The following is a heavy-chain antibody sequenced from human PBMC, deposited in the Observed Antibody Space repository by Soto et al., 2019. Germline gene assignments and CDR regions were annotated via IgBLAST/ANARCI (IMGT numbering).Heavy chain of an antibody. D-gene: IGHD1-26*01. J-gene: IGHJ4*02. Sequence: GESLKISCKGSGYTFSNYWIAWVRLMPGKGLQWMGIIYPGDSDTRYSPSFQGQVTISADKSISTAYLQWSSLKASDTAMYYCARLNSGTYPGAFGYWGQGTLVTVSS. V-gene: IGHV5-51*01. CDR2: IYPGDSDT. CDR3: ARLNSGTYPGAFGY. CDR1: GYTFSNYW.